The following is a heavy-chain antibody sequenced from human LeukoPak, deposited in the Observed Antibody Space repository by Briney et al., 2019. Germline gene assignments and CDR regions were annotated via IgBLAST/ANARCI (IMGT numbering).Heavy chain of an antibody. V-gene: IGHV3-23*01. Sequence: GGSLRLSCAASGFTFSTYALNWVRQAPGKGLQWVSSISTSGGSAYYADSVKGRFTISRDNSKNTLYLQMNSLRAEDTAIYFCAKSPEGEIRGVVMDYWGQGTLATVSS. CDR1: GFTFSTYA. D-gene: IGHD3-10*01. CDR2: ISTSGGSA. J-gene: IGHJ4*02. CDR3: AKSPEGEIRGVVMDY.